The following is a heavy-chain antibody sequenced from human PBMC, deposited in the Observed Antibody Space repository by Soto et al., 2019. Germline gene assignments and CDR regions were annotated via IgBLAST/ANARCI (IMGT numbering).Heavy chain of an antibody. CDR2: IIPIFGTA. V-gene: IGHV1-69*13. J-gene: IGHJ6*02. D-gene: IGHD3-22*01. Sequence: SVKVSCKASGRTFSSYAISWVRQAPGQGLEWMGGIIPIFGTANYAQKFQGRVTITADESTSTAYMELSSLRSEDTAVYYCASNYYDNSGFGMDVWGQGTTVTVS. CDR1: GRTFSSYA. CDR3: ASNYYDNSGFGMDV.